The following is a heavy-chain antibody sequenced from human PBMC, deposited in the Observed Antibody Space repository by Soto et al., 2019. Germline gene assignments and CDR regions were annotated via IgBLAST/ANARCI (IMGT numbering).Heavy chain of an antibody. J-gene: IGHJ4*02. D-gene: IGHD3-3*01. V-gene: IGHV4-59*01. CDR1: GDSITSFF. CDR3: ARGRRYDFWSGSDRDDFDY. Sequence: SETLSLTCTVSGDSITSFFWSWVRQPPGKGLEWIGYVHYSGSTNYNPSLKSRVTMSVDTSKNQFSLKLSSVTAADTAVYYCARGRRYDFWSGSDRDDFDYWGQGTLVTVSS. CDR2: VHYSGST.